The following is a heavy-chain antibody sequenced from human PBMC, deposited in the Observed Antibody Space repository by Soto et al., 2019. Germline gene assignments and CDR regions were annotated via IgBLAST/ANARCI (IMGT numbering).Heavy chain of an antibody. CDR2: ISCDGSNK. J-gene: IGHJ1*01. D-gene: IGHD6-13*01. CDR3: ARAAAGTSEYFQH. V-gene: IGHV3-30-3*01. CDR1: GFTFSSYA. Sequence: GGSLRLSCAASGFTFSSYAMHWVRQAPGKGLEWVAVISCDGSNKYYADSVKGRFTISRDNSKNTLYLQMNSLRAEDTAVYYCARAAAGTSEYFQHWGQGTLVTVSS.